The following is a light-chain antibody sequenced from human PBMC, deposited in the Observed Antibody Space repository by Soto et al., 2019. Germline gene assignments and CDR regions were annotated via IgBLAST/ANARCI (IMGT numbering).Light chain of an antibody. CDR2: DAS. Sequence: EFVLTQSPVTLSLSPGERATLSCRASQTVRNNYLAWYQQKPVQAPRLLIYDASSRATGIPDRFSGDGSGTDFTLTNCRLEPDDFAVYYCQQLSSYSLTFGGGTKVDIK. CDR1: QTVRNNY. CDR3: QQLSSYSLT. J-gene: IGKJ4*01. V-gene: IGKV3-20*01.